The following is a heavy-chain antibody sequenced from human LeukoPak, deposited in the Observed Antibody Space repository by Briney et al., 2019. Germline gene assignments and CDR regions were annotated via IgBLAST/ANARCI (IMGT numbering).Heavy chain of an antibody. J-gene: IGHJ4*02. V-gene: IGHV5-51*01. Sequence: DSATTYSPSFHGQVTISADKSISTAYLQWSSLKASDTAIYYCARLHLYNTGGYSLYYFAYWGQGTLVTVSS. D-gene: IGHD3-22*01. CDR3: ARLHLYNTGGYSLYYFAY. CDR2: DSAT.